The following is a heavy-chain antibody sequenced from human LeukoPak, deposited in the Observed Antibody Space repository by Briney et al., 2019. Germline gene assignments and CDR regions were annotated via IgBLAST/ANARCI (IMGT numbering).Heavy chain of an antibody. CDR2: MYHSGST. Sequence: SQTLSLTCAVYGRSISSGGYSWGWIRQPPGKGLERIGYMYHSGSTYYNPSLKSRVTISVDRSKNQFSLKLSSVTAADTAVYYCAGLTYYYDSSGYRRGYWFDPWGQGTLVTVSS. CDR3: AGLTYYYDSSGYRRGYWFDP. CDR1: GRSISSGGYS. D-gene: IGHD3-22*01. V-gene: IGHV4-30-2*01. J-gene: IGHJ5*02.